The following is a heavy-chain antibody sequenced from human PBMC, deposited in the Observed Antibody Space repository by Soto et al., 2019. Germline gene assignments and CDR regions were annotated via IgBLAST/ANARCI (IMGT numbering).Heavy chain of an antibody. V-gene: IGHV3-33*01. CDR2: IWYDGNDK. Sequence: QVQLVESGGGVVQPGRSLRLSCAASGFTFSSYGMHWVLQAPGKGLEWVAVIWYDGNDKYYADFVKGRVTISRDNAKNTVSLQMNSLRAEDTAVYYCARESHSSSSGYFEYGGQGTLVTVSS. J-gene: IGHJ4*02. D-gene: IGHD6-6*01. CDR3: ARESHSSSSGYFEY. CDR1: GFTFSSYG.